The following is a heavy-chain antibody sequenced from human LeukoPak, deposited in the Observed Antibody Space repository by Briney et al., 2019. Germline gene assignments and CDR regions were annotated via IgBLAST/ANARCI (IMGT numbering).Heavy chain of an antibody. CDR3: ARSSSGSSNWFGP. Sequence: GASVKVSCKASGYTFTGYCIHWVRQAPGQGLEWMGRINPYSGGTNYAQNFEGRVTMTRDTSITTAYMELSRLTSDDTAVYYCARSSSGSSNWFGPWGQGTLVTVSS. D-gene: IGHD3-22*01. CDR1: GYTFTGYC. V-gene: IGHV1-2*06. J-gene: IGHJ5*02. CDR2: INPYSGGT.